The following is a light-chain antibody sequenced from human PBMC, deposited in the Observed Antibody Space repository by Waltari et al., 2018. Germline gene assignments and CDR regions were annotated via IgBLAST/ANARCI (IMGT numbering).Light chain of an antibody. CDR2: DSS. V-gene: IGKV3-20*01. CDR1: QTVTSNS. Sequence: EIVLTQSPGTLSLSPGERATLSCKASQTVTSNSLAWYQQRPGQAPRILIYDSSIRATGIPDRFSVGGSGTDFTLTISRLEPEDFAVYHCQQYGRSPYTFGQGTKLEIK. J-gene: IGKJ2*01. CDR3: QQYGRSPYT.